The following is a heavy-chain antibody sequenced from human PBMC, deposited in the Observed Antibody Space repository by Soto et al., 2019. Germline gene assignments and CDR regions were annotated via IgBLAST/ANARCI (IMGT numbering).Heavy chain of an antibody. CDR1: GFTFSSFA. D-gene: IGHD3-22*01. V-gene: IGHV3-30-3*01. CDR3: ARAYDSSMNYFDY. J-gene: IGHJ4*02. Sequence: QVQLVESGGGVVQPGRSLRLSCAPSGFTFSSFAIHWVRQAPGKGLEWVSRISYDGSNKYYADSVQGRFTIYRDNSKNTLYLQMDSLRAEDTDVYYCARAYDSSMNYFDYWGQGTLVTVSS. CDR2: ISYDGSNK.